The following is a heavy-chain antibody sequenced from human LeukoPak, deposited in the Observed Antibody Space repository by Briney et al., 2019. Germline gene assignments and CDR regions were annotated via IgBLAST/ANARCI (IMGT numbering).Heavy chain of an antibody. CDR1: GGSISSGSYY. Sequence: SETLSLTCTVSGGSISSGSYYWSWIRQPAWKGLEWIGRIYTSGSTNYNPSLKSRVTISVDMSKNQFSLKLSSVTAADTAVYYCARDTVYSNYEGPNMDVWGKGTTVTVSS. D-gene: IGHD4-11*01. V-gene: IGHV4-61*02. J-gene: IGHJ6*03. CDR2: IYTSGST. CDR3: ARDTVYSNYEGPNMDV.